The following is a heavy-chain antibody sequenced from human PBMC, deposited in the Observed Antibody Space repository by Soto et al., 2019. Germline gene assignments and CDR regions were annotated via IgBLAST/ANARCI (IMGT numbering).Heavy chain of an antibody. J-gene: IGHJ4*02. V-gene: IGHV4-4*02. CDR1: GASISSSNW. CDR2: IYHSGST. D-gene: IGHD3-10*01. CDR3: ARRWGEGRVDY. Sequence: SSETLSLICAVSGASISSSNWWSWVRQPPGKGLEWIGEIYHSGSTNYNPSLKSRVTISVDKSRNQFSLKLSSVTAADTAVYYCARRWGEGRVDYWGQGTLVTVSS.